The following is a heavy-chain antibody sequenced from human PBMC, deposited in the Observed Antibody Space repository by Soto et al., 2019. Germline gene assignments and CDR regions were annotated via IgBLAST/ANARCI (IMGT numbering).Heavy chain of an antibody. V-gene: IGHV3-11*01. CDR1: GFTFSDYY. CDR2: ISNSASTI. J-gene: IGHJ6*02. Sequence: GGSLRLSFAASGFTFSDYYMSWIRQAPGKGLEWVSFISNSASTIYYADSVKGRFTISTNNAKNSLSLQMNGLRAEDSATNYYARARSCLQVSFIDVWGQGTTVTVSS. CDR3: ARARSCLQVSFIDV.